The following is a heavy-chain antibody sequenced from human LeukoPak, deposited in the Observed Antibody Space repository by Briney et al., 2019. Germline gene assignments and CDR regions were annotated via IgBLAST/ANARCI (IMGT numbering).Heavy chain of an antibody. D-gene: IGHD3-10*01. Sequence: WGAPRLSCATSGFTLSSYAMHWVRQAPGKGLGGVAGISYDGSNKYYADSVKGRFTISRDNSKNTLYLQMNSLRAEDTAVYYCARVRTVLLWFGESQPFDYWGQGTLVTVSS. V-gene: IGHV3-30*04. CDR3: ARVRTVLLWFGESQPFDY. CDR2: ISYDGSNK. CDR1: GFTLSSYA. J-gene: IGHJ4*02.